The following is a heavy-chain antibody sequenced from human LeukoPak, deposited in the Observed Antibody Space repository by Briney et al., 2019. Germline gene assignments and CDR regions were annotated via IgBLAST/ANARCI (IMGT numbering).Heavy chain of an antibody. D-gene: IGHD3-3*01. J-gene: IGHJ3*02. Sequence: PSETLSLTCTVSGGSISSGGYYWSWIRQPPGKGLEWIGYIYHSGSTYYNPSLKSRVTISVDRSKSQFSLKLNSVTAADTAVYYCARPKRDTDYDFWSGYFGAFDIWGLGTMVTVSS. CDR3: ARPKRDTDYDFWSGYFGAFDI. CDR2: IYHSGST. V-gene: IGHV4-30-2*01. CDR1: GGSISSGGYY.